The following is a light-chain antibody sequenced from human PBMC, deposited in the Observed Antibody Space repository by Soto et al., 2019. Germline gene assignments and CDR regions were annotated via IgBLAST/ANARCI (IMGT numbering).Light chain of an antibody. J-gene: IGKJ2*01. CDR1: QNVSIY. V-gene: IGKV3-11*01. CDR2: DAS. Sequence: EVVLTQSPVTLSLSPGERATLSCRASQNVSIYLAWFQQKPGQAPRLLIYDASNRATGIPARFSGSGSVTDFTLTISSLEPEDLATYYCQQRRDWPHTFGQGTKLETK. CDR3: QQRRDWPHT.